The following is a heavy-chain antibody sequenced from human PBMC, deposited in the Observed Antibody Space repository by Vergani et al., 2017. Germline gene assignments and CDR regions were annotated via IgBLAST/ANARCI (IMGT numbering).Heavy chain of an antibody. V-gene: IGHV4-59*13. CDR1: GGSFNTYY. J-gene: IGHJ6*02. Sequence: QVQLEESGPGLVKPSETLSLTCTVSGGSFNTYYWSWIRQSSGKGLEWIGYIYSTGSTNYNPSLNSRVTMSVDTSKNQFSLKLRSVTAADTAVYFCARVMYRDEASTGYRLEGMDIWGQGTTVTISS. D-gene: IGHD3-9*01. CDR3: ARVMYRDEASTGYRLEGMDI. CDR2: IYSTGST.